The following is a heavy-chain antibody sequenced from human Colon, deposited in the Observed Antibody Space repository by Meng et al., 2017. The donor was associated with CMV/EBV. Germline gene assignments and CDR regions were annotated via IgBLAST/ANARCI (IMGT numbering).Heavy chain of an antibody. CDR2: IIPLLGIT. J-gene: IGHJ1*01. CDR1: SSSP. Sequence: SSSPISWVRQAPGQGLEWMGGIIPLLGITNYAQQFQGRATITSDKSTSAVFMELTSLRSDDTAVHYCATTVITMTNNMLQAEYLQHWGQGTLVTVSS. V-gene: IGHV1-69*10. CDR3: ATTVITMTNNMLQAEYLQH. D-gene: IGHD3-22*01.